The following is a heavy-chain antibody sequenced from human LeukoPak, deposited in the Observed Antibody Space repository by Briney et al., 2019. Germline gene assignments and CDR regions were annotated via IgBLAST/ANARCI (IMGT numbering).Heavy chain of an antibody. J-gene: IGHJ6*03. D-gene: IGHD6-19*01. Sequence: GGSLRLSCAASGFTFSSYWMSWVRQAPGKGLEWVANMNQDGSEKYYVDSVKGRFTISRDNAKNSLYLQMNSLRAEDTAVYYCARTPSSSGWYYYYMDVWGKGTTVTISS. CDR3: ARTPSSSGWYYYYMDV. V-gene: IGHV3-7*01. CDR2: MNQDGSEK. CDR1: GFTFSSYW.